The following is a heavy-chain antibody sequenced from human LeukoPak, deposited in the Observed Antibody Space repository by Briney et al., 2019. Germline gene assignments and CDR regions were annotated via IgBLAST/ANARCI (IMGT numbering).Heavy chain of an antibody. V-gene: IGHV3-23*01. Sequence: GGSLRLSCAASGFTFSGYGMSWVRQAPGKGLEWVSAISGSGGSTYYADSVKGRFTISRDNSKNTLYLQMNSLRAEDTAVYYCAKDHRDTSRYSSSWYGDDAFDIWGQGTMVTVSS. J-gene: IGHJ3*02. CDR3: AKDHRDTSRYSSSWYGDDAFDI. CDR1: GFTFSGYG. D-gene: IGHD6-13*01. CDR2: ISGSGGST.